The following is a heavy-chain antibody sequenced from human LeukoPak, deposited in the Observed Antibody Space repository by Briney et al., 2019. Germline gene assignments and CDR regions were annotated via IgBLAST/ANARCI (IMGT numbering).Heavy chain of an antibody. D-gene: IGHD3-22*01. J-gene: IGHJ3*02. CDR2: INHSGST. Sequence: SETLSLTCAVYGGSFSGYYWSWIRQPPGKGLEWIGEINHSGSTNYNPSLKSRVTISVDTSKNQFSLKLSSVTAADTAVYYCARRRVSRTYYYDADAFDIWGQGTMVTVSS. CDR3: ARRRVSRTYYYDADAFDI. CDR1: GGSFSGYY. V-gene: IGHV4-34*01.